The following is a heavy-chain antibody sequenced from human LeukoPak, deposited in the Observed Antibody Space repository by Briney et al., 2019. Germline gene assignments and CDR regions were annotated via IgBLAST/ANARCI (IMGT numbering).Heavy chain of an antibody. CDR1: GFTYTNYW. CDR2: IKQDGRER. D-gene: IGHD3-22*01. Sequence: PGGSLRLSCAASGFTYTNYWMSWVRQAPGKGLEWVANIKQDGRERYYVDSVKGRFTISRDNAKNSMYLQMNSLRADDTAAYYCARDAYIDRYFDYWGQGTLVTVSS. CDR3: ARDAYIDRYFDY. V-gene: IGHV3-7*01. J-gene: IGHJ4*02.